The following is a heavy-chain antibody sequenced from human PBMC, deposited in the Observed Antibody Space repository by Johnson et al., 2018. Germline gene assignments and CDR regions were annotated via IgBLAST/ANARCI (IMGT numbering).Heavy chain of an antibody. CDR1: GDSVNINTYY. CDR3: ARHETYYYDSSGYYLPDY. V-gene: IGHV4-61*01. Sequence: QVQLQESGPGLLKPSETLSLTCAVSGDSVNINTYYWTWIRQPPGKGLEWIGYVYYSGSTTYTPSLKSRVTISIATSKNQLPLKLPSWIAADTARYYGARHETYYYDSSGYYLPDYWGQGTLVTVSS. CDR2: VYYSGST. D-gene: IGHD3-22*01. J-gene: IGHJ4*02.